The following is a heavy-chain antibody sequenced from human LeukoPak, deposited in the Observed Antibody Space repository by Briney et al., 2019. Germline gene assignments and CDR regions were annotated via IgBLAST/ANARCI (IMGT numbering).Heavy chain of an antibody. Sequence: SSETLSLTCTVSGGSISSYYWSWIRQPAGKGLEWIGRIYTSGSTNYNPSLKSRVTISEDTSKNQFSLKLSFVTAADTAVYFCARQNNWNDGDYWGQGTLVTVSS. CDR3: ARQNNWNDGDY. CDR2: IYTSGST. CDR1: GGSISSYY. J-gene: IGHJ4*02. D-gene: IGHD1-20*01. V-gene: IGHV4-4*07.